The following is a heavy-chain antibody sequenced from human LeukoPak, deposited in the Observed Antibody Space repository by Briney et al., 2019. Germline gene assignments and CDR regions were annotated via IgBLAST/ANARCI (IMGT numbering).Heavy chain of an antibody. CDR1: GFTFSSFA. CDR3: AKGRGSDLYRFDY. CDR2: ISGSGGDT. Sequence: PGGPLRLSCAVSGFTFSSFAITWVRQAPGKGLEWVSGISGSGGDTYYADSVKGRFTIFRDNSQNTLYLQMNSLRVDDTAVYYCAKGRGSDLYRFDYWGQGTLVTVSS. J-gene: IGHJ4*02. V-gene: IGHV3-23*01. D-gene: IGHD6-19*01.